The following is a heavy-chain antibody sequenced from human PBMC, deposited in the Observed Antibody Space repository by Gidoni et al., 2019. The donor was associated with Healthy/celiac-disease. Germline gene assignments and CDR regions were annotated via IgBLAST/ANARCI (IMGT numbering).Heavy chain of an antibody. J-gene: IGHJ5*02. CDR3: ARGPTIAAAGTGRDWFDP. CDR1: GGSISSGGYY. CDR2: IYYSGST. V-gene: IGHV4-31*03. D-gene: IGHD6-13*01. Sequence: QVQLQESGPGLVKPSQTLSLTCTVSGGSISSGGYYWSWIRQHPGKGLEWIGYIYYSGSTYYNPSLKSRVTISVDTSKNQFSLKLSSVTAADTAVYYCARGPTIAAAGTGRDWFDPWGQGTLVTVSS.